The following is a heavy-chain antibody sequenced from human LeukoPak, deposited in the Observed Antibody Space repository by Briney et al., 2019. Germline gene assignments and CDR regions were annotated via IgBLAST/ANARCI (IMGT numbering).Heavy chain of an antibody. CDR2: IYYSGGT. CDR3: ARDPSGSFFNWFDP. V-gene: IGHV4-59*01. CDR1: GGSFSGYY. D-gene: IGHD1-26*01. Sequence: PSETLSLTCAVYGGSFSGYYWSWFRQPPGKGLEWIGYIYYSGGTNYNPSLKSRVTISVDTSKNQFSLKLRSVTAADTAVYYCARDPSGSFFNWFDPWGQGTLVTVSS. J-gene: IGHJ5*02.